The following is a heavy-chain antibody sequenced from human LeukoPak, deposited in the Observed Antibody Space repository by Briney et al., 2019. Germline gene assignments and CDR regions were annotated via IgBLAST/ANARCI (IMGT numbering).Heavy chain of an antibody. J-gene: IGHJ4*02. V-gene: IGHV4-59*12. Sequence: PSETLSLTCTVSGGSISGYYWSWLRQPPGKGLQWIGYIYYIGSTNYNPSLKSRVSMSVDRSTNQFFLKVRSVTAADTAMYYCARVSPHPWIRATADLDYWGLGALVTVSS. CDR1: GGSISGYY. CDR3: ARVSPHPWIRATADLDY. CDR2: IYYIGST. D-gene: IGHD6-13*01.